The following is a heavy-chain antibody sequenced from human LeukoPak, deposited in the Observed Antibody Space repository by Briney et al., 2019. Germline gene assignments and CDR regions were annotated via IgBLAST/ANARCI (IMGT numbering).Heavy chain of an antibody. V-gene: IGHV3-74*01. CDR3: ANHDDTTIFSYYFDY. Sequence: GGSLRLSCAASGFTFGSYWMHWVRQAPGKGLVWVSRINTDGGSTTYADSVKGRFTISRDNAKNSLYLQMNSLRAEDTAVYYCANHDDTTIFSYYFDYWGQGTLVTVSS. D-gene: IGHD3-3*01. CDR2: INTDGGST. J-gene: IGHJ4*02. CDR1: GFTFGSYW.